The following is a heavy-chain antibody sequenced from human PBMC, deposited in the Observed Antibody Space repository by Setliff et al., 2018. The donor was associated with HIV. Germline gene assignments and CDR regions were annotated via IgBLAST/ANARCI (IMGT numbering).Heavy chain of an antibody. Sequence: PSKTLSLTCAVYGGSFSGYYWSWIRQPPGKGLEWIGEIIHSGSTNYNPSLKSRVTISVDTSKNQFSLKLSSVTAADTAVYYCARRSGWSLDYWGQGTLVTVSS. J-gene: IGHJ4*02. CDR2: IIHSGST. V-gene: IGHV4-34*12. D-gene: IGHD6-19*01. CDR1: GGSFSGYY. CDR3: ARRSGWSLDY.